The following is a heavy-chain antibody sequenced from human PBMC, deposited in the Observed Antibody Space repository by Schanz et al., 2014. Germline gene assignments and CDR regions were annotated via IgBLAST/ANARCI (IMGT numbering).Heavy chain of an antibody. CDR3: ARKTDSSGTGDY. CDR2: IYSGGDT. J-gene: IGHJ4*02. Sequence: DVQLVESGGGLVQSGGSLRLSCSASGFSVSSHFMTWVRQAPGNGLEWVSLIYSGGDTNYAGSVKGRFTISRDGSKNTLYLQMNSLRAEETAVYYCARKTDSSGTGDYWGQGTLVTVSS. CDR1: GFSVSSHF. D-gene: IGHD6-19*01. V-gene: IGHV3-66*01.